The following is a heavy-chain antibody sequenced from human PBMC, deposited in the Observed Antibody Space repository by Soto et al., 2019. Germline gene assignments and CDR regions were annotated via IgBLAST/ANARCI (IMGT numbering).Heavy chain of an antibody. V-gene: IGHV3-21*01. CDR2: ISSSSSYI. J-gene: IGHJ4*02. Sequence: GGSLRLSCAASGFTFSSYSMNWVRQAPGEGLEWVSSISSSSSYIYYADSVKGRFTISRDNAKNSLYLQMNSLRAEDTAVYYCARDPRYYYDSSGYYSPYYFDYWGQGTLVTVSS. CDR1: GFTFSSYS. D-gene: IGHD3-22*01. CDR3: ARDPRYYYDSSGYYSPYYFDY.